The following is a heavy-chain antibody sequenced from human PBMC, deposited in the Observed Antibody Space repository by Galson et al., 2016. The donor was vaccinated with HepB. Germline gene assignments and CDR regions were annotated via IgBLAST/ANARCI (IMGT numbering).Heavy chain of an antibody. CDR2: ITSSSTTI. D-gene: IGHD1-26*01. V-gene: IGHV3-48*04. CDR3: ASSFETRFGSGSYY. J-gene: IGHJ4*02. Sequence: SLRLSCAASGFTFSTYSMNWVRQAPGKGLEWLSYITSSSTTIYYADSVRGRFTISRDNAKNSLYLQMNSLRPEDTAVYYCASSFETRFGSGSYYWGQGTLVTVSS. CDR1: GFTFSTYS.